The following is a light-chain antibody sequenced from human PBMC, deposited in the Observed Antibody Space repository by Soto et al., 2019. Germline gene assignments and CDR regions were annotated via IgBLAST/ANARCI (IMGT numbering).Light chain of an antibody. Sequence: EIVLTQSPGTLSLSPGERATLSCRASQSVSANYLAWYQQKPGQAPRFLIYGASSRATGIPDRFSGSGSGTDFTLTISRLEPEDFSGYYCQQYGSSPPTFGQGTKVEIK. J-gene: IGKJ1*01. CDR1: QSVSANY. CDR2: GAS. CDR3: QQYGSSPPT. V-gene: IGKV3-20*01.